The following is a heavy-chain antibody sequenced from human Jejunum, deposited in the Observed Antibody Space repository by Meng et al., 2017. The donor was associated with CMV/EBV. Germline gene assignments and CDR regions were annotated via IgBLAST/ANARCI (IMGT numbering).Heavy chain of an antibody. Sequence: GIHWVRQAPGRGLEWLTLIWHDASKQYYADSVMGRFTITRDDRKNMVYLQMNSLRAEDTAVYYCVRDYWSRYCSSTTCSSMDVWGQGTTVTVSS. CDR2: IWHDASKQ. J-gene: IGHJ6*02. V-gene: IGHV3-33*01. D-gene: IGHD2-2*01. CDR3: VRDYWSRYCSSTTCSSMDV. CDR1: G.